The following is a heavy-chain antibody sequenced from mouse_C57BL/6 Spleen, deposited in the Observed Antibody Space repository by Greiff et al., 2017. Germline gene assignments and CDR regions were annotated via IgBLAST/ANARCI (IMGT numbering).Heavy chain of an antibody. D-gene: IGHD1-1*01. Sequence: DVQLVESGGGLVKPGGSLKLSCAASGFTFSDYGMHWVRQAPEKGLEWVAYISSGSSTIYYADTVKGRFTISRDNAKNTLFLQMTSLRSEDTAMYYCARHAYYYGSSWDFDYWGQGTTLTVSS. CDR3: ARHAYYYGSSWDFDY. V-gene: IGHV5-17*01. J-gene: IGHJ2*01. CDR2: ISSGSSTI. CDR1: GFTFSDYG.